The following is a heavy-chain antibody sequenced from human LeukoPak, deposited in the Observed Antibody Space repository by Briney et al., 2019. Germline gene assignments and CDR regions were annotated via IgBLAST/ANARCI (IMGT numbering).Heavy chain of an antibody. Sequence: SSETLSLTCTVSGGSISSYYWGWIRQPPGKGLEWIGNIYFSGSTYYNPSLNSRVTISVDKSKNQLSLKLTSVTAADAAVYYCARRLLASYYSDSSGQIDYWGQGTLVTVSS. D-gene: IGHD3-22*01. CDR1: GGSISSYY. CDR2: IYFSGST. V-gene: IGHV4-39*01. J-gene: IGHJ4*02. CDR3: ARRLLASYYSDSSGQIDY.